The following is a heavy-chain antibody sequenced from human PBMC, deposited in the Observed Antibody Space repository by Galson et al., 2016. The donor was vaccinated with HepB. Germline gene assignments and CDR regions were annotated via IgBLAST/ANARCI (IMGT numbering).Heavy chain of an antibody. J-gene: IGHJ5*02. CDR3: ARDALMSQGVMGDH. D-gene: IGHD2-21*01. Sequence: LRLSCAASGFPFSRYGMHWVRQAPGKGLEWVAVIWYDGNKKYYGDSVKGRFTISRDNANNTLYLQMDSLRGEDTAVYHCARDALMSQGVMGDHWGQGTLVTVSS. CDR1: GFPFSRYG. V-gene: IGHV3-33*01. CDR2: IWYDGNKK.